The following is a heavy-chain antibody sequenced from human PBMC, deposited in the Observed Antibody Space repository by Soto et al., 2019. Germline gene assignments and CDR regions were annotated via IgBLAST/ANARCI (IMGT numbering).Heavy chain of an antibody. Sequence: QVQLQESGPGLVKPSQTLSLTCTVSGGSISSGGYYWSWIRQHPGKGLEWIGYIYYSGSTYYNPSLNNRVTISVDTSKNQFSLKLSSVTAADTAVYYGARGRTSSPTPGDYWGQGTLVTVSS. J-gene: IGHJ4*02. D-gene: IGHD2-2*01. CDR2: IYYSGST. CDR1: GGSISSGGYY. V-gene: IGHV4-31*03. CDR3: ARGRTSSPTPGDY.